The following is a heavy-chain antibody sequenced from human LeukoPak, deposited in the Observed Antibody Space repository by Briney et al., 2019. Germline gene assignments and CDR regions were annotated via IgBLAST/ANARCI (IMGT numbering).Heavy chain of an antibody. CDR3: ARGSYYGFSGDS. J-gene: IGHJ4*02. V-gene: IGHV4-31*03. Sequence: SETLSLTCTVSGGSISSSSYYWGWIRQPPGKGLEWIGYIYYSGSASYNPSLKSRVTISVDTSKNQFSLRLSSVTAADTAVYYCARGSYYGFSGDSWGQGSLVTVSS. CDR2: IYYSGSA. D-gene: IGHD3-10*01. CDR1: GGSISSSSYY.